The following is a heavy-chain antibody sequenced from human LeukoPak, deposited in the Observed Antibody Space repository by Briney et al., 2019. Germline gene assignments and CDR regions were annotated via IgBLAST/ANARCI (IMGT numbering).Heavy chain of an antibody. CDR1: GFTFSGSA. Sequence: GGSLKLSCAASGFTFSGSAMHWVRQASGKGLEWVGRIRSKANSYATAYAASVKGRFTISRDDSKNTAYLQMNSLKTEDTVVYYCAKDPEWLVKYYFDYWGQGTLVTVSS. CDR2: IRSKANSYAT. J-gene: IGHJ4*02. D-gene: IGHD6-19*01. V-gene: IGHV3-73*01. CDR3: AKDPEWLVKYYFDY.